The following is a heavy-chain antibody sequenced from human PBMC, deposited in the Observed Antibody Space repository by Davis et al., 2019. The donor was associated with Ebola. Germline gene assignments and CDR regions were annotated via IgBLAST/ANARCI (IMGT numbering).Heavy chain of an antibody. CDR2: ESYDGSSK. V-gene: IGHV3-30-3*01. Sequence: PGGSLRLSCAASGFPFSTYGMHWVRQAPGKGLEWVALESYDGSSKYYADSVKGRFIISRDNSKGTLYLQMNSLRPDDTAVYYCARGSGRIEPAVESLQHWGQGSLVTVSS. J-gene: IGHJ1*01. CDR1: GFPFSTYG. CDR3: ARGSGRIEPAVESLQH. D-gene: IGHD3-10*01.